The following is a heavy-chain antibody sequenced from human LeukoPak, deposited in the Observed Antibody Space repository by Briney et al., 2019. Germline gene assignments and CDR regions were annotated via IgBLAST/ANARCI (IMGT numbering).Heavy chain of an antibody. CDR2: IYYSGST. CDR1: GGSLSGYY. Sequence: PSETLSLTCTVSGGSLSGYYWSWIRQPPGKGLEWIGCIYYSGSTNYNPSLKSRVTMSVDTSKNQFSLKLSSVTAADTAVYYCARGLRPLLWFGDPHYYYYGMDVWGQGTTVTVSS. V-gene: IGHV4-59*12. J-gene: IGHJ6*02. CDR3: ARGLRPLLWFGDPHYYYYGMDV. D-gene: IGHD3-10*01.